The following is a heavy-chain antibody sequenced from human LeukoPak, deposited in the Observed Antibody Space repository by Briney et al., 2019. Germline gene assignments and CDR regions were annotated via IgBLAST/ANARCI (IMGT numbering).Heavy chain of an antibody. V-gene: IGHV4-59*12. CDR1: GGSISSYY. J-gene: IGHJ5*02. Sequence: SETLSLTCTVSGGSISSYYWSWIRQPPGKGLEWIGYIYYSGSTNYNPSLKSRVTISIDTSNKQFSLNLHSATAADTAVYYCARGLPTSSRWFDPWGQGTLVTVSS. CDR2: IYYSGST. CDR3: ARGLPTSSRWFDP. D-gene: IGHD6-6*01.